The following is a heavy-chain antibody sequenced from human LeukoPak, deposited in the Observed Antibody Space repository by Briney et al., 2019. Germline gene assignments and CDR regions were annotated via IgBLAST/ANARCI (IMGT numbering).Heavy chain of an antibody. D-gene: IGHD3-3*01. CDR1: GFTFSKYW. V-gene: IGHV3-7*01. CDR3: ARVMVPSDFWSVTDY. CDR2: INERGNEK. J-gene: IGHJ4*02. Sequence: GGSLRLSCAASGFTFSKYWMSWVRQVPGKGLEWVVNINERGNEKNYVDSVKGRFTVSRDNAQDSLYLQMNSLRAEDTAVYFCARVMVPSDFWSVTDYWGQGTLVTVSS.